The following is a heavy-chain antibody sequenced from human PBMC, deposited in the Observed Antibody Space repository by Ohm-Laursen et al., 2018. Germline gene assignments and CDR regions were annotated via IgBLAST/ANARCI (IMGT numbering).Heavy chain of an antibody. CDR3: ARSLKTYYYDSSGYHGGNYYYYGMDV. CDR1: GFSLSTSGMC. V-gene: IGHV2-70*11. Sequence: ATQTLPLTCTFSGFSLSTSGMCVSWIRQPPGKALEWLARLDWEDYKYYSTSLQTRLTISKETSKNQVVLTMTNMDPVDTATYYCARSLKTYYYDSSGYHGGNYYYYGMDVWGQGTTVTVSS. D-gene: IGHD3-22*01. CDR2: LDWEDYK. J-gene: IGHJ6*02.